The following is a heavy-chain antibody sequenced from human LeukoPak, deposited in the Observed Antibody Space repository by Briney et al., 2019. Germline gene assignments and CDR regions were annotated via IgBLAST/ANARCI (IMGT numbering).Heavy chain of an antibody. J-gene: IGHJ4*02. Sequence: PGGSLKLSSAASGFTFSGSAMPWVRQASGKGLEWVGRIRSKANSYATAYAASVKGRFTISRDDSKNTAYLQMNSLKTEDTAVYYCTRWEYCSSTSCHFDYWGQGTLVTVSS. CDR3: TRWEYCSSTSCHFDY. CDR1: GFTFSGSA. D-gene: IGHD2-2*01. V-gene: IGHV3-73*01. CDR2: IRSKANSYAT.